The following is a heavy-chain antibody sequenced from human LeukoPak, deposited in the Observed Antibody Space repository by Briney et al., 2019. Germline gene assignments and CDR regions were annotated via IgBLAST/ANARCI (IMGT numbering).Heavy chain of an antibody. CDR2: ISAYNGNT. J-gene: IGHJ4*02. Sequence: GASVKVSCKASGYTFTSYGISWVRQAPGQGLEWMGWISAYNGNTNYAQKLQGRVTMTTDTSTSTAYMELRSLRSDDTAVYYCAILCSGYDWGALPFFSGGCVDYWGQGTLVTVSS. CDR3: AILCSGYDWGALPFFSGGCVDY. CDR1: GYTFTSYG. V-gene: IGHV1-18*01. D-gene: IGHD5-12*01.